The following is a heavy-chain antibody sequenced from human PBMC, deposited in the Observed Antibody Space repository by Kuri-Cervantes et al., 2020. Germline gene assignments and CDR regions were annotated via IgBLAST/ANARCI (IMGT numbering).Heavy chain of an antibody. D-gene: IGHD4-11*01. J-gene: IGHJ4*02. CDR1: GFTFSSYE. CDR3: ARESSVTTADFDY. V-gene: IGHV3-48*03. CDR2: ISSSGSTI. Sequence: GGSLRLSCAASGFTFSSYEMNWVRQAPGKGLEWVSYISSSGSTIYYADSVKGRFTISRDNAKNSLYLQMNSLRAEDTAVYYCARESSVTTADFDYWGQGTLVTVSS.